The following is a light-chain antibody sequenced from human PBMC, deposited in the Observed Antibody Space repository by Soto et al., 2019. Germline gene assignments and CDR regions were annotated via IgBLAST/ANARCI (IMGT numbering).Light chain of an antibody. CDR1: QSVSSY. CDR2: DAS. CDR3: QQRSNWPPDLT. V-gene: IGKV3-11*01. J-gene: IGKJ4*01. Sequence: EIVLTQSPATLSLSPGERATLSCRASQSVSSYLAWHQQKPGQAPRLLIYDASNRATGIPARFSGSGSGTDFTLTISSLEPEDFAVYYCQQRSNWPPDLTFGGGTKVDIK.